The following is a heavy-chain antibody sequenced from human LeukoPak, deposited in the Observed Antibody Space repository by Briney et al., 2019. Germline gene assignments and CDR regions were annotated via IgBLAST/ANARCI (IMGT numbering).Heavy chain of an antibody. Sequence: GGSLRLSCAASGVTFSSYSMNWVRQAPGKGLEGVSSISSSSSYRYYADSVKGRFTISRDNAKNSLYLQMNSLRAEDTAVYYCARDYQVYYDILTGPRYFDYWGQGTLVTVSS. CDR2: ISSSSSYR. CDR3: ARDYQVYYDILTGPRYFDY. J-gene: IGHJ4*02. V-gene: IGHV3-21*01. CDR1: GVTFSSYS. D-gene: IGHD3-9*01.